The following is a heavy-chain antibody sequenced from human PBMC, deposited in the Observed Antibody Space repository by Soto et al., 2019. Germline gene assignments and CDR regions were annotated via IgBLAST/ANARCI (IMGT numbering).Heavy chain of an antibody. D-gene: IGHD6-25*01. CDR3: ARDPGAAAIRSLDF. CDR2: ISGYNGDT. J-gene: IGHJ4*02. CDR1: GYTYLGYG. V-gene: IGHV1-18*01. Sequence: QVQLVQSGAEMKEAGASVKVSCKTSGYTYLGYGITWVRRAPGQGLEWVGWISGYNGDTKYAKKFQGRVAMTTDTSTSTAYMELRSLRFDDTAVYYCARDPGAAAIRSLDFWGQGTLVTVSS.